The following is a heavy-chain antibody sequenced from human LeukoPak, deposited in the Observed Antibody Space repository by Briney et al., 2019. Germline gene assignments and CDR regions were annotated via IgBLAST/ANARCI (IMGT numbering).Heavy chain of an antibody. CDR1: GGSISSYS. CDR3: ATVAAASYVDY. D-gene: IGHD6-13*01. Sequence: SETLSLTCTVSGGSISSYSWNWIRQPPGKGLEWIGYIYHSGSTNYNPSLKSRLTISVDTSKNQFSLNLSSVTAADTAVYYCATVAAASYVDYWGQGTLVSVSS. CDR2: IYHSGST. J-gene: IGHJ4*02. V-gene: IGHV4-59*01.